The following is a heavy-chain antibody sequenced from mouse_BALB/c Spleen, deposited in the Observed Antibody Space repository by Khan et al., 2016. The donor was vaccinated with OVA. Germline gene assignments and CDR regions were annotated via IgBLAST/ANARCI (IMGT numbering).Heavy chain of an antibody. CDR1: GFNIKDYY. V-gene: IGHV14-1*02. D-gene: IGHD6-1*01. CDR3: PRSSLLYFDY. J-gene: IGHJ2*01. Sequence: VRLQQSGTELVRPGALVRLSCTAFGFNIKDYYIHWVKQRPDQGLEWIGWIDPENGNTIYDPKFQGKASITADTSSNKAYLQLSSLTSEDTAVYYCPRSSLLYFDYWGQGTTLTVSS. CDR2: IDPENGNT.